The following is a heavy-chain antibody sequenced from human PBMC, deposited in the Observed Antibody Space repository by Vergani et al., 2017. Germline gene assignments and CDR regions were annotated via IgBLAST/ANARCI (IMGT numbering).Heavy chain of an antibody. Sequence: QVQLQESGPGLVKPSQTLSLTCTVSGGSISSGSFYWSWIRQPAGKGLEWIGRIYTSGSTNYNPSLKSRVTMSVDTSKNQFSLKLSSVTAADTAVYYCARDPFGYDFWSGYYVDAFDIWGQGTMVTVSS. CDR1: GGSISSGSFY. D-gene: IGHD3/OR15-3a*01. V-gene: IGHV4-61*02. J-gene: IGHJ3*02. CDR2: IYTSGST. CDR3: ARDPFGYDFWSGYYVDAFDI.